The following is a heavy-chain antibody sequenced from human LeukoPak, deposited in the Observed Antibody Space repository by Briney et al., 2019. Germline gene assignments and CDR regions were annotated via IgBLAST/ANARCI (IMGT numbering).Heavy chain of an antibody. CDR2: IHDGGST. D-gene: IGHD6-6*01. V-gene: IGHV3-53*01. J-gene: IGHJ4*02. CDR3: AKEIVPPSGYYFDY. CDR1: GFTVSNNY. Sequence: GGSLRLSCTASGFTVSNNYMSWVRQAPGRGLEGVSVIHDGGSTKYADSVKGRFTISRDNTKNTLYLQMNSLRVEDTAVYYCAKEIVPPSGYYFDYWGQGTLVTVSS.